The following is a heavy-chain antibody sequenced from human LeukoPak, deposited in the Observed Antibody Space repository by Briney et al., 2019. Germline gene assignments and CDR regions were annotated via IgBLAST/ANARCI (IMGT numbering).Heavy chain of an antibody. J-gene: IGHJ2*01. CDR3: ARVQAPGYCTNGVCFYWYFDL. CDR1: GGSISSGDYY. D-gene: IGHD2-8*01. Sequence: SQTLSLTCTVSGGSISSGDYYWRWIRQPPGKGLEWIGYIYYSGSTYYNPSLKSRVTISVDTSKNQFSLKLSSVTAADTAVYYCARVQAPGYCTNGVCFYWYFDLWGRGTLVTVSS. V-gene: IGHV4-30-4*08. CDR2: IYYSGST.